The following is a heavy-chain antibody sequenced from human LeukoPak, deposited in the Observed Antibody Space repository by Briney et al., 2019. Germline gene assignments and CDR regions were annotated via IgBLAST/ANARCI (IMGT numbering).Heavy chain of an antibody. CDR2: FDPEDGET. J-gene: IGHJ4*02. Sequence: ALVKVSCKVSGYTLTELSMHWVRQAPGKGLEWMGGFDPEDGETIYAQKYQGRVTMTEDTSTDTAYMELSSLRSEDTAVYYCATGGVGADPFDYWGQGTLVTVSS. CDR3: ATGGVGADPFDY. D-gene: IGHD1-26*01. V-gene: IGHV1-24*01. CDR1: GYTLTELS.